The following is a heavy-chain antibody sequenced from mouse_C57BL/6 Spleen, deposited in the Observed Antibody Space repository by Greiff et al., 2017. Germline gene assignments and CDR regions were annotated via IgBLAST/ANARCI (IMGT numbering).Heavy chain of an antibody. D-gene: IGHD2-5*01. V-gene: IGHV1-55*01. J-gene: IGHJ4*01. CDR1: GYTFTSYW. CDR2: IYPGSGST. CDR3: ARCSPAYYSNYDAMDY. Sequence: QVQLQQPGAELVKPGASVKMSCKASGYTFTSYWITWVKQRPGQGLEWIGDIYPGSGSTNYNEKFKSKATLTLNTSSSTAYLQLSSLTSEDSAVYYCARCSPAYYSNYDAMDYWGQGTSVTVSS.